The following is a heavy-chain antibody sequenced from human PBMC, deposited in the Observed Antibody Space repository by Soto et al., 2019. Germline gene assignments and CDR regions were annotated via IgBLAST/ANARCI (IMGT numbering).Heavy chain of an antibody. CDR1: GGSISSHY. CDR2: IYYSGST. CDR3: ARGLFYGLDY. D-gene: IGHD3-3*01. J-gene: IGHJ4*02. Sequence: PSETLSLTCKVSGGSISSHYWSWIRQPPGKGLEWIGYIYYSGSTNYNPSLKSRVTISVDTSKNQFSLELNSVTATDTAVYYCARGLFYGLDYWGQGTLVTVSS. V-gene: IGHV4-59*11.